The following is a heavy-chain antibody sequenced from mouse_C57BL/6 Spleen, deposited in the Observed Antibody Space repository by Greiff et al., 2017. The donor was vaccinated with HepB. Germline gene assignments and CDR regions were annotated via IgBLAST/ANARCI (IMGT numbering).Heavy chain of an antibody. D-gene: IGHD3-2*02. CDR1: GYTFTSYW. Sequence: EVQLQQSGTVLARPGASVKMSCKTSGYTFTSYWMHWVKQRPGQGLEWIGAIYPGNSDTSYNQKFKGKAKLTAVTSASTAYMELSSLTNEDSAVYYCTREKDSSGAWFAYWGQGTLVTVSA. V-gene: IGHV1-5*01. CDR2: IYPGNSDT. CDR3: TREKDSSGAWFAY. J-gene: IGHJ3*01.